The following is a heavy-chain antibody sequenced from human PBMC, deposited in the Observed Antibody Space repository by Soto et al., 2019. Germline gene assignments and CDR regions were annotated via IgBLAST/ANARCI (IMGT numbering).Heavy chain of an antibody. Sequence: QVQLQQWGAGLLKPSETLSLTCAVYGGSFSGYYWSWIRQPPGKGLEWIGEINHSGSTNYNPSLKSRVTISVDTSKNQFSLKLSSVTAADTAVYYCARGRYCSSTSCYLKGWFDPSGQGTLVTVSS. D-gene: IGHD2-2*01. CDR1: GGSFSGYY. CDR3: ARGRYCSSTSCYLKGWFDP. J-gene: IGHJ5*02. V-gene: IGHV4-34*01. CDR2: INHSGST.